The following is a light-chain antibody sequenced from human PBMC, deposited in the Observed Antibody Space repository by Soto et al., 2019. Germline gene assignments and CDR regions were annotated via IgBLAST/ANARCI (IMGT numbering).Light chain of an antibody. Sequence: DIVMTQSPLSLPVTPGEPASISCRSSQSLVHSNGYNYLDWDLQKPGQSPQLLIYLGSNRASGVPDRYSGSGSGTDFTLKISRVEAEDVGVYYCMQALQAPPHTFGQATKLEIK. V-gene: IGKV2-28*01. CDR2: LGS. CDR3: MQALQAPPHT. J-gene: IGKJ2*01. CDR1: QSLVHSNGYNY.